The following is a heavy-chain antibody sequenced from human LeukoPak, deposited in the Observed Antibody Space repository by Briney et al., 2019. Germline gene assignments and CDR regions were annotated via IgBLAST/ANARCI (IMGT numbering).Heavy chain of an antibody. J-gene: IGHJ4*02. V-gene: IGHV3-23*01. CDR2: ISGSGGST. CDR3: SKDLGYNVLRSLYDY. CDR1: AVTFTSYA. D-gene: IGHD3-3*01. Sequence: GGSLRLSCAASAVTFTSYAMTWVRQAPGKGLGWVSAISGSGGSTYYADSVKGRFTISRDNSKNTLYLQMNSLRAEDTAVYYCSKDLGYNVLRSLYDYWGQGTLGTGSS.